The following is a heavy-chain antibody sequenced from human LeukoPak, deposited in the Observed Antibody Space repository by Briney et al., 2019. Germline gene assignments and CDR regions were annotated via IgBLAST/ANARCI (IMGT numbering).Heavy chain of an antibody. CDR2: IYYSGST. D-gene: IGHD6-19*01. CDR3: ARGQARLVWFDP. Sequence: SETLSLTFTVSGGSISSYYWSWIRQPPGKGLEWIGYIYYSGSTNYNPSLKSRVTISVDTSKNQFSLKLSSVTAADTAVYYCARGQARLVWFDPWGQGTLVTVSS. V-gene: IGHV4-59*01. CDR1: GGSISSYY. J-gene: IGHJ5*02.